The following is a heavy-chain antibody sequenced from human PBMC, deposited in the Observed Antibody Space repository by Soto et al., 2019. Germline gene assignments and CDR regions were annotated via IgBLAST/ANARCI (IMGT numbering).Heavy chain of an antibody. V-gene: IGHV1-69*02. CDR3: ASSYGSGYRAFDY. D-gene: IGHD3-10*01. J-gene: IGHJ4*02. CDR1: GDTFNFYS. Sequence: QVQLVQSGAEVKRPGSSVKVSCKASGDTFNFYSINWVRQAPGLGLEWMGRVNPIVSMSNYAQKFQGRVTMTADKSTSPAYMSSLRSEDTAIYCCASSYGSGYRAFDYWGPGALVTVSS. CDR2: VNPIVSMS.